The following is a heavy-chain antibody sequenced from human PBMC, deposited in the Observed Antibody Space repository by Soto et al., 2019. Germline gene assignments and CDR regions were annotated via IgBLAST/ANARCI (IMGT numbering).Heavy chain of an antibody. J-gene: IGHJ6*02. V-gene: IGHV4-59*01. CDR3: ARGGDGYRYYYYGMDV. CDR2: IYYSGST. CDR1: GGSFSGSY. Sequence: PSETLSLTCVVYGGSFSGSYWSWIRQPPGKGLEWIGYIYYSGSTNYNPSLKSRVTISVDTSKNQFSLKLSSVTAADTAVYYCARGGDGYRYYYYGMDVWGQGTTVTVSS. D-gene: IGHD5-12*01.